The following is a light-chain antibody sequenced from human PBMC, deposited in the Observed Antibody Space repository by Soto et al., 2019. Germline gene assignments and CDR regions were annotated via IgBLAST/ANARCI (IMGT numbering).Light chain of an antibody. CDR2: GAS. V-gene: IGKV3-20*01. CDR3: HQRQSWPRT. J-gene: IGKJ1*01. CDR1: QSVSNNY. Sequence: EIVLTQSPGTLSLSPGERATLSGGASQSVSNNYLAWYEQKPGPAPWLLIYGASNRATGIPDRFSGSGSGTDFTLTISSLQSEDFAVYYCHQRQSWPRTFGQGTEVDTK.